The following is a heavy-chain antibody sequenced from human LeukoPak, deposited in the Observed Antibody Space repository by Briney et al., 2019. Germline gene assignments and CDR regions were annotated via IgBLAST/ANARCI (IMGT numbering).Heavy chain of an antibody. CDR1: GGSFSGYY. J-gene: IGHJ1*01. CDR3: ARYRFWRDEYFQH. Sequence: SETLSLTCAVYGGSFSGYYWSWIRQPPGKGLEWIGEINHSGSTNYNPSLKSRVTISVDTSKNQFSLKLSSVTAADTAVYYCARYRFWRDEYFQHWGQGTLVTVSS. V-gene: IGHV4-34*01. CDR2: INHSGST. D-gene: IGHD3-3*01.